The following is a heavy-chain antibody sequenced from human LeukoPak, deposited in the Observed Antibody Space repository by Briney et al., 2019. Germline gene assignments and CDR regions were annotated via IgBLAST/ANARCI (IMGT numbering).Heavy chain of an antibody. CDR3: ARGGNRWVTMISALFDY. D-gene: IGHD3-22*01. V-gene: IGHV3-23*01. J-gene: IGHJ4*02. CDR1: GFTFSSYA. Sequence: AGGSLRLSCAASGFTFSSYAMSWVRQAPGKGLEWVSAISGSGGSTYYADSVKGRFTISRDNAKNSLYLQMNSLRAEDTAVYYCARGGNRWVTMISALFDYWGQGTLVTVSS. CDR2: ISGSGGST.